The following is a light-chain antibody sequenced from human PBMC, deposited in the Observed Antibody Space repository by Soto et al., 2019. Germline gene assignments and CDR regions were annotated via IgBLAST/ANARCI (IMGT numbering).Light chain of an antibody. V-gene: IGLV1-51*01. CDR2: DNN. CDR1: SSNIGKNY. J-gene: IGLJ3*02. Sequence: QSVLTQPPSVSAAPGQKVTISCPGSSSNIGKNYVSWYQQLPGTAPKLLIYDNNKRPSGIPDRFSGSKSGTSATLGITGLQTGAEADYYCGTWDSSLSAGVFGGGTKLTVL. CDR3: GTWDSSLSAGV.